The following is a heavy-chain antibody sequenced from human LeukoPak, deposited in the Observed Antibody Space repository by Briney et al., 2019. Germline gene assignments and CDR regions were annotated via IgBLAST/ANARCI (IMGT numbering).Heavy chain of an antibody. CDR3: AKGLLDSRYYGMDV. CDR1: GFTFSSYA. CDR2: ISGSGGST. V-gene: IGHV3-23*01. J-gene: IGHJ6*02. Sequence: AGGSLRLSCAASGFTFSSYAMSWVRQAPGKGLEWVSAISGSGGSTHYAVSVKGRFTISRDNSKKTLYLQMNSLRAEDTAVYYCAKGLLDSRYYGMDVWGQGTTVTVSS. D-gene: IGHD2-15*01.